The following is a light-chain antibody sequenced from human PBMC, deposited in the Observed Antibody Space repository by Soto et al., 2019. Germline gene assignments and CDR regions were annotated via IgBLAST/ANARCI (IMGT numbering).Light chain of an antibody. V-gene: IGLV2-14*01. Sequence: QSALTQPASVSGSPGQSITISCTGTSGDVGNNDYVSWYQKHPGKAPKLLIYEVSNRPSGVSDRFSGSKSGNTASLTISGLQAEDEAYYYCCSYTRTNTHMVFGGGTQLTVL. CDR3: CSYTRTNTHMV. J-gene: IGLJ3*02. CDR1: SGDVGNNDY. CDR2: EVS.